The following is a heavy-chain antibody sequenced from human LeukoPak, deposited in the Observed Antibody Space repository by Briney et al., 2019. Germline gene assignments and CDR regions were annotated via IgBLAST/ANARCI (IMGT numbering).Heavy chain of an antibody. D-gene: IGHD5-18*01. CDR2: ITSNGGST. CDR3: ARVVSPSYDYLGVLDY. J-gene: IGHJ4*02. CDR1: GFSFSSYA. V-gene: IGHV3-64*01. Sequence: GGSLRLSCAASGFSFSSYAIHWVRQPPGRGLEYVSAITSNGGSTYYAHSLKGRVTISRDTSKNTLYLQMSILTAADMAVYYCARVVSPSYDYLGVLDYWGQGTLVTVSS.